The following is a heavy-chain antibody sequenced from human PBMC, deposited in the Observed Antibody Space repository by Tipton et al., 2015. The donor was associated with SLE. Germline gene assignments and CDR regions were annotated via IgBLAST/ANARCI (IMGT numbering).Heavy chain of an antibody. CDR2: VSISGNT. D-gene: IGHD6-19*01. Sequence: LRLSCTVSGDSFSSYYWSWIRQPAGKGLEWIGRVSISGNTNYNPSLKSRVTMSLDTSKNQLSLELTSVTAADTAVYYCARGAIAVAGSGWFDPWGQGTLVIVSS. CDR3: ARGAIAVAGSGWFDP. J-gene: IGHJ5*02. CDR1: GDSFSSYY. V-gene: IGHV4-4*07.